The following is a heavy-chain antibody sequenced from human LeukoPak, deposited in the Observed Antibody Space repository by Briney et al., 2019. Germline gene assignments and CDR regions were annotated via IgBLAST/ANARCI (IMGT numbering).Heavy chain of an antibody. CDR3: AKSPLNGYYYYYMDV. V-gene: IGHV3-30*02. D-gene: IGHD2-8*01. CDR1: GFTFSSYG. CDR2: IRYDGSNK. J-gene: IGHJ6*03. Sequence: PGGSLRLSCAASGFTFSSYGMHWVRQAPGKGLEWVAFIRYDGSNKYYADSVKGRFTISRDNSKNTLYLQMNSLRAEDTAVYYCAKSPLNGYYYYYMDVWGKGTTVTVPS.